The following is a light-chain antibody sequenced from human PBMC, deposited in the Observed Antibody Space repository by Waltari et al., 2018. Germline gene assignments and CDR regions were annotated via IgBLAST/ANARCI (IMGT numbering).Light chain of an antibody. CDR3: QQSYSTPLT. CDR1: QSISSY. Sequence: DIQMTQSPSSLSASVGDRVIITCRASQSISSYLNLYQQKPGKTPKLLIYAASSLQSGVPSRFNGSGSGTDFTLTISSLQPEDFATYYCQQSYSTPLTVGGGTKVEIK. CDR2: AAS. J-gene: IGKJ4*01. V-gene: IGKV1-39*01.